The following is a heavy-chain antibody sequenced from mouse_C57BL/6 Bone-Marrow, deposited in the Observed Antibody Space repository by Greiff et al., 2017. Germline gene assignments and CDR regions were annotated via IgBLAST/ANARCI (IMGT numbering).Heavy chain of an antibody. Sequence: QVQLQQPGAELVKPGASVKMSCKASGYTFTSYWITWVKQRPGQGLEWIGDIYPGSGSTTYNEKFKSKATLTVDTSSSTAYMQLSSLTSEDSAVYYCARGRYSYAMAYWAQGTSVTVSS. CDR3: ARGRYSYAMAY. V-gene: IGHV1-55*01. CDR1: GYTFTSYW. J-gene: IGHJ4*01. CDR2: IYPGSGST.